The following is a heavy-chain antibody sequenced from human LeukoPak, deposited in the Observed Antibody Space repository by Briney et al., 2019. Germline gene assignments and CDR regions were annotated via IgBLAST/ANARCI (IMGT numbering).Heavy chain of an antibody. CDR3: ARDPIVVVPAAIDYYYYYGMDV. J-gene: IGHJ6*02. D-gene: IGHD2-2*01. CDR1: GGSVSSGSYY. Sequence: PSETLSLTCTVSGGSVSSGSYYWSWIRQPPGKGLEWIGYIYYSGSTNYNPSLKSRVTISVDTSENQFSLKLSSVTAADTAVYYCARDPIVVVPAAIDYYYYYGMDVWGQGTTVTVSS. CDR2: IYYSGST. V-gene: IGHV4-61*01.